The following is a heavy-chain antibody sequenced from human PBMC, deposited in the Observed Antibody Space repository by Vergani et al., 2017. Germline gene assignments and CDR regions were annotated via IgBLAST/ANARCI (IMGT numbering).Heavy chain of an antibody. D-gene: IGHD2-2*01. CDR1: GYTFTNYY. CDR3: AKVRDANQLPHY. J-gene: IGHJ4*02. V-gene: IGHV1-46*01. CDR2: INPSGGST. Sequence: QVLLVQSGAEVKKPGASVRVSCKTSGYTFTNYYIHWVQQVPGQGLEWMGIINPSGGSTTYAQQFQGRPTMTRDTSTSTVYMDLSNLRSEDTAVYFCAKVRDANQLPHYWSQGTLVTVSS.